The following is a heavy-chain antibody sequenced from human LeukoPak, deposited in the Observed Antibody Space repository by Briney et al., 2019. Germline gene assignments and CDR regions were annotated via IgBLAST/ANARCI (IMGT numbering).Heavy chain of an antibody. D-gene: IGHD3-9*01. CDR2: INPNSGGT. CDR3: ARVASDMAYDY. V-gene: IGHV1-2*04. Sequence: ASVKVSCKASGYTFTGYYMHWVRQAPGQGLEWMGWINPNSGGTNYAQKFQGWVTMTRDTSISTAYMELSRLKSDDTAVYYCARVASDMAYDYWGQGTLVTVSS. CDR1: GYTFTGYY. J-gene: IGHJ4*02.